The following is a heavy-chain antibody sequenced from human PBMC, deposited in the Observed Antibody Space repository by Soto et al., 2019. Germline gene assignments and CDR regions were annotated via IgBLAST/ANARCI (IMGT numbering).Heavy chain of an antibody. CDR1: GFTLSNYA. Sequence: EVQVLESGGNLVQPGGALRLSCEASGFTLSNYAMSWVRQAPGKGLEWVSSISASGGSTYYADSVKGRFTISRDNSKNTLYLQMNSLRADDPAVYFCAKGHHWLVYSYWGQGTLVTVSS. CDR2: ISASGGST. J-gene: IGHJ4*02. V-gene: IGHV3-23*01. CDR3: AKGHHWLVYSY. D-gene: IGHD6-19*01.